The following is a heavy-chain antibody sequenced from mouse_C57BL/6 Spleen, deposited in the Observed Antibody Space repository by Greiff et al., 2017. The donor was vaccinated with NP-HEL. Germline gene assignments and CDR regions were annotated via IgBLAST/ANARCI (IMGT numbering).Heavy chain of an antibody. CDR3: ARETAQRAMDY. V-gene: IGHV1-64*01. Sequence: QVQLQQSGAELVKPGASVKLSCKASGYTFTSYWMHWVKQRPGQGLEWIGMIHPNSGSTNYNEKFKSKATLTVDKSSSTAYMQLSSLTSEDSAVYYCARETAQRAMDYWGQGTSVTVSS. CDR1: GYTFTSYW. D-gene: IGHD3-2*02. CDR2: IHPNSGST. J-gene: IGHJ4*01.